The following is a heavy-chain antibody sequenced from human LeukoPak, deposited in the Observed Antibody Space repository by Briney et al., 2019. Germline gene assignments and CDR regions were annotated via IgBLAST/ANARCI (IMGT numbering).Heavy chain of an antibody. CDR2: ISSSSDV. CDR3: ARGIAVAAPDY. Sequence: GGSLRLSCAASGFTFSRFSMNWVRQAPGKGLEWVSSISSSSDVYYADSLKGRFTISRDNAKNSLYPQMNSLRADDTAVYYCARGIAVAAPDYWGQGSLVTVSS. D-gene: IGHD6-19*01. V-gene: IGHV3-21*04. J-gene: IGHJ4*02. CDR1: GFTFSRFS.